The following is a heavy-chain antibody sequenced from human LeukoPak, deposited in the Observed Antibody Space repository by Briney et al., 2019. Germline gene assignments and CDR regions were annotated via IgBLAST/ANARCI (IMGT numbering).Heavy chain of an antibody. CDR2: IYYSGST. CDR1: GGSLSSYY. V-gene: IGHV4-59*01. D-gene: IGHD3-22*01. Sequence: SETLSLTCTVSGGSLSSYYWSWIRQPPGKGLEWIGYIYYSGSTNYNPSLKSRVTISVDTSKNQFSLKLSSVTAADTAVYYCARAYDSSGYDWFDPWGQGTLVTVSS. J-gene: IGHJ5*02. CDR3: ARAYDSSGYDWFDP.